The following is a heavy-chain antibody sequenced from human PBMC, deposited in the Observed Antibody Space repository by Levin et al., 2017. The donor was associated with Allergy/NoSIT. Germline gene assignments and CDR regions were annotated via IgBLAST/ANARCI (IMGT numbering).Heavy chain of an antibody. D-gene: IGHD4-17*01. CDR2: VNGGGGAT. CDR1: GFTFGAYA. V-gene: IGHV3-23*01. J-gene: IGHJ4*02. CDR3: ARPPTRDGDYPFDY. Sequence: GGSLRLSCAASGFTFGAYAMSWVRQAPGKGLEWVSTVNGGGGATYYADSVKGRFTISRDNSKNTLYLQMNSLRAEDTAVYYCARPPTRDGDYPFDYWGQGTLVTVSS.